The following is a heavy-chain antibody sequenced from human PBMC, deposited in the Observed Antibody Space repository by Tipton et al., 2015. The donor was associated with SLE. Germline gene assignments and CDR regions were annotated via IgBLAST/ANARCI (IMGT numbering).Heavy chain of an antibody. CDR2: ISFAGVTT. V-gene: IGHV3-74*01. CDR1: GFTFSNYW. CDR3: ARDGDWQFFGSTSMVV. D-gene: IGHD2/OR15-2a*01. Sequence: SLRLSCAASGFTFSNYWMHWVRQTPEKGLVWVSRISFAGVTTNYADSVKGRFTVSRDNAKNTLYLQMNSRRADDTGLYCCARDGDWQFFGSTSMVVW. J-gene: IGHJ6*03.